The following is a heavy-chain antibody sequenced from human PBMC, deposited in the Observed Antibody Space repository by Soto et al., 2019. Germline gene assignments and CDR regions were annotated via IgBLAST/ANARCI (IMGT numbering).Heavy chain of an antibody. CDR2: IYYSGST. CDR3: ARSMTTVVTLDY. J-gene: IGHJ4*02. D-gene: IGHD4-17*01. CDR1: GGSISSSSYY. V-gene: IGHV4-39*01. Sequence: LEILSLTCTVSGGSISSSSYYWGWIRQPPGKGLEWIGSIYYSGSTYYNPSLKSRVTISVDTSKNQFSLKLSSVTAADTAVYYCARSMTTVVTLDYWGQGTLVTVSS.